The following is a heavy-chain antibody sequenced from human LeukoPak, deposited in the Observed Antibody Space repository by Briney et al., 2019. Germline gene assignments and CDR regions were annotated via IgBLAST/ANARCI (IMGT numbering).Heavy chain of an antibody. CDR1: GYTFTGYY. D-gene: IGHD6-13*01. V-gene: IGHV1-2*02. Sequence: ASVKVSCKASGYTFTGYYMHWVRQAPGQGLEWMRWINPNSGGTNYAQKFQGRVTMTRDTSISTAYMELSRLRSDDTAVYYCARGGSSSWYSSGSYWGQGTLVTVSS. J-gene: IGHJ4*02. CDR2: INPNSGGT. CDR3: ARGGSSSWYSSGSY.